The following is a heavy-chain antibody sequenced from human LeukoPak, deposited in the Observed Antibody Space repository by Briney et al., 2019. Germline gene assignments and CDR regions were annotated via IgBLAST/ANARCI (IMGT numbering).Heavy chain of an antibody. CDR3: AKVSDSSGSDY. V-gene: IGHV3-48*03. CDR1: GFTFSSYE. Sequence: GRSLRLSCAASGFTFSSYEMNWVRQAPGKGLEWVSYISSSGSTIYYADSVKGRFTISRDNAKNSLYLQMNSLRAEDTAVYYCAKVSDSSGSDYWGQGTLVTVSS. D-gene: IGHD3-22*01. CDR2: ISSSGSTI. J-gene: IGHJ4*02.